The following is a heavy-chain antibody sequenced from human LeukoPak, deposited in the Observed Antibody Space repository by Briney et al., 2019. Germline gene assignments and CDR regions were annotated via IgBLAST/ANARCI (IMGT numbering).Heavy chain of an antibody. Sequence: ASVKVSCKASGYTFTGYYMHWVRQAPGQGLEWMGWINPNSGGTNYAQKFQGRVTMTRDTSISTAYMELSRLGSDDTAVYYCARAPSYTAIVSTIDYWGQGTLVTVSS. CDR3: ARAPSYTAIVSTIDY. V-gene: IGHV1-2*02. CDR1: GYTFTGYY. D-gene: IGHD5-18*01. J-gene: IGHJ4*02. CDR2: INPNSGGT.